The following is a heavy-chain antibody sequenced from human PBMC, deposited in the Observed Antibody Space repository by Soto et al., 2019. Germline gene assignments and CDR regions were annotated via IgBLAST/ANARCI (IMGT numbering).Heavy chain of an antibody. J-gene: IGHJ4*02. V-gene: IGHV4-39*01. D-gene: IGHD3-22*01. CDR3: ARLGGYVSVGYYYLWDS. CDR1: GFTISYGGYS. Sequence: PSETLSLTCGVSGFTISYGGYSWSWIRQPPGKGLEWIGVINHSGSTYHNLSLKGRVTMSVDASRNQFSLKLTSMTAADTAVYYCARLGGYVSVGYYYLWDSWGQGTLVTVS. CDR2: INHSGST.